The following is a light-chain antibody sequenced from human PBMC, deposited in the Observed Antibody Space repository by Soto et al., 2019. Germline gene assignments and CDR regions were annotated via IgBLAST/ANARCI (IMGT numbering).Light chain of an antibody. V-gene: IGKV3-20*01. CDR2: GGS. CDR1: QSVSSTY. Sequence: EIVLTQSPGTLSLSPGERATLSCRASQSVSSTYIAWYQQRPGQAPRLLIYGGSSRTAGIPDRFIGSASGTDFTLTISRLEPEDFAVYYCQQYGSSLFTFGPGTKVDFK. CDR3: QQYGSSLFT. J-gene: IGKJ3*01.